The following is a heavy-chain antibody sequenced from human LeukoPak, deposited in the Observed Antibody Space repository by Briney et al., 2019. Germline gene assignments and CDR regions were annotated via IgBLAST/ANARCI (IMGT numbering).Heavy chain of an antibody. CDR2: ISWNSGSI. Sequence: PGRSLRLSCAASGFTFDDYAMHWVRHAPGKGLEWVPGISWNSGSIGYADSVKGRFTISRDNAKNSLYLQVNSLRAEDTALYYCARGEWYFDYWGQGTLVTVSS. J-gene: IGHJ4*02. CDR3: ARGEWYFDY. D-gene: IGHD3-16*01. CDR1: GFTFDDYA. V-gene: IGHV3-9*01.